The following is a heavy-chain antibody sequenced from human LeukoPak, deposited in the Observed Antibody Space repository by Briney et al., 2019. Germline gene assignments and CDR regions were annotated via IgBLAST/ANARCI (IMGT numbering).Heavy chain of an antibody. CDR1: GYTFTGYY. CDR2: INPNSGGT. Sequence: GASVKVSCKASGYTFTGYYMHWVRQAPGQGLEWMGWINPNSGGTNYAQKFQGRVTMTRDTSISTAYMELSRLRSDDTAVYYCARFAEELWFGTYNWFDPWGQGTLVTVSS. CDR3: ARFAEELWFGTYNWFDP. V-gene: IGHV1-2*02. D-gene: IGHD3-10*01. J-gene: IGHJ5*02.